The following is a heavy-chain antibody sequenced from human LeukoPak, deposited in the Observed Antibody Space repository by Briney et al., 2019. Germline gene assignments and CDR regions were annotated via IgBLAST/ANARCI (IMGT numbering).Heavy chain of an antibody. CDR3: ATYSSSWPEYFQH. D-gene: IGHD6-13*01. CDR1: GYTFTSYA. V-gene: IGHV1-3*01. Sequence: ASVKVSCKASGYTFTSYAMHWVRQAPGQRLEWMGWINAGNGNTKYSQKFQGRVTITRDTSASTAYMELSSLRSEDTAVYYCATYSSSWPEYFQHWGQGTLVTVSS. CDR2: INAGNGNT. J-gene: IGHJ1*01.